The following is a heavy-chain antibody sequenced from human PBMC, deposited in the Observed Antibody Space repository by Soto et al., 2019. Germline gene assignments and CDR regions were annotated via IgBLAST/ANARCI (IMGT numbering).Heavy chain of an antibody. V-gene: IGHV4-34*01. D-gene: IGHD1-1*01. CDR1: GGSFTDYY. J-gene: IGHJ4*02. Sequence: SETLSLTCSVYGGSFTDYYWNWIRQPPGKGLEWIGEIHHTGTIDYNPSFKSRVTLSVDTSKNQFSLNMKSVNAADTAVYYCARFELGATTNDDWGKGTRVTVSS. CDR2: IHHTGTI. CDR3: ARFELGATTNDD.